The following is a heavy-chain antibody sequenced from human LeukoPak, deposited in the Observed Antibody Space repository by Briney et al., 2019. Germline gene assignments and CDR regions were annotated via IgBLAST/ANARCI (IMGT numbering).Heavy chain of an antibody. D-gene: IGHD2-2*01. CDR2: INAGNGNT. CDR3: ARVRVVPAANHYYYYMDV. V-gene: IGHV1-3*01. J-gene: IGHJ6*03. Sequence: GASVKVSCKASGYTFTSYAMHWVRQAPGQRLEWMGWINAGNGNTKYSQEFQGRVTITRDTSASTAYMELSRLRSDDTAVYYCARVRVVPAANHYYYYMDVWGKGTTVTISS. CDR1: GYTFTSYA.